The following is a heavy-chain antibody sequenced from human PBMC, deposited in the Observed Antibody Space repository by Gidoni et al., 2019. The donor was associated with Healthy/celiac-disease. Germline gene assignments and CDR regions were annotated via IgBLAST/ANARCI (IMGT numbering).Heavy chain of an antibody. D-gene: IGHD3-16*02. J-gene: IGHJ4*02. CDR1: GYTFTGYY. CDR2: INPNSGGT. Sequence: QVQLVQSGAEVKKPGASVKVSCKASGYTFTGYYMHWVRQAPGQGLEWMGWINPNSGGTNYAQKFQGRVTMTRDTSISTAYMELSRLRSDDTAVYYCARPTNSWGSYPLLRYWGQGTLVTVSS. V-gene: IGHV1-2*02. CDR3: ARPTNSWGSYPLLRY.